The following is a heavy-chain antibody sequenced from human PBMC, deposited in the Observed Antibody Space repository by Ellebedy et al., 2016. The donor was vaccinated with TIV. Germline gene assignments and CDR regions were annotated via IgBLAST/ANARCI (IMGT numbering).Heavy chain of an antibody. D-gene: IGHD5-18*01. J-gene: IGHJ4*02. CDR2: IYPGDSDT. CDR1: GYGFTSYW. Sequence: GESLKISCKGSGYGFTSYWIGWVRQMPGKGLEWMGIIYPGDSDTRYSPSFQGQVTISADKSISTAYLQWSSLKASDTAMYYCARQGDTAMAAADYWGQGTLVTVSS. CDR3: ARQGDTAMAAADY. V-gene: IGHV5-51*01.